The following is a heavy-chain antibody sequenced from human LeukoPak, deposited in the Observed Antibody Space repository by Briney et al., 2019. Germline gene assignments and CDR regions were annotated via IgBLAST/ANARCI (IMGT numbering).Heavy chain of an antibody. J-gene: IGHJ4*02. D-gene: IGHD3-22*01. V-gene: IGHV3-21*01. CDR3: ARDRSMIVGAGDDY. Sequence: GGSLRLSCAASGFTFSSYSMNWVRQAPGKRLEWVSSISSSSSYICYADSVKGRFTISRDNAKDSLYLQMNSLRAEDTAVYYCARDRSMIVGAGDDYWGQGTLVTVSS. CDR2: ISSSSSYI. CDR1: GFTFSSYS.